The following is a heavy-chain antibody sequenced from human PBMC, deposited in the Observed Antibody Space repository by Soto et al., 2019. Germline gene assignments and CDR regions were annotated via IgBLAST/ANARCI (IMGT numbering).Heavy chain of an antibody. V-gene: IGHV4-34*01. CDR2: INHSGST. D-gene: IGHD1-26*01. J-gene: IGHJ4*02. Sequence: SETLSLTCAVYGGSFSGYYWSWIRQPPGKGLEWIGEINHSGSTNYNPSLKSRVTISVDTSKNHFSLKLSSVTAADTAVYYCARRVVGATFDYWGQGTLVTVSS. CDR3: ARRVVGATFDY. CDR1: GGSFSGYY.